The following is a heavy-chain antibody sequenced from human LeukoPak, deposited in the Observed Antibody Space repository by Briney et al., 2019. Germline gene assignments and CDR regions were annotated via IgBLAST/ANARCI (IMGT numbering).Heavy chain of an antibody. J-gene: IGHJ4*02. CDR2: ISGSGDST. CDR1: GFTFSSYA. V-gene: IGHV3-23*01. Sequence: GGSLRLSCAASGFTFSSYAMSWVRQAPGKGLDWVSSISGSGDSTYYADSVKGRFTISRDNSKNTLYLQMNSLRGEDTAVYHCATDYERTYFDNWGQGSLVTVSS. D-gene: IGHD5-12*01. CDR3: ATDYERTYFDN.